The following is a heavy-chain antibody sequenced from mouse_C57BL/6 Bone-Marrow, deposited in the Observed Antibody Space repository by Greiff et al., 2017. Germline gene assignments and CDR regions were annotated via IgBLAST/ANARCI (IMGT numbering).Heavy chain of an antibody. J-gene: IGHJ1*03. D-gene: IGHD2-5*01. CDR3: AKKNSLLYSNFDV. CDR2: LWRGGST. CDR1: GFSLTSYG. Sequence: VQVVESGPGLVQPSPSLSITCTVSGFSLTSYGVHWVRQSPGKGLEWLGVLWRGGSTDYTAAFMSRLSITKDTSKSQVFFKMNSLQADDTAIYYCAKKNSLLYSNFDVWGTGTTVTVSS. V-gene: IGHV2-5*01.